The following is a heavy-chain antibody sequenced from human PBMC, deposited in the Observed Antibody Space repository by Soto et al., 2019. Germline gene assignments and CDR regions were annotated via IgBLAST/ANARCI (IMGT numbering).Heavy chain of an antibody. J-gene: IGHJ4*02. CDR2: IYYSGST. D-gene: IGHD6-19*01. CDR3: AKDKGSGWADLHY. V-gene: IGHV4-59*01. Sequence: QVQLQESGPGLVKPSETLSLTCTVSGGSISNYYWSWIRQPPGKGLEWIGYIYYSGSTNYNPSYTPPPQGRVSISLDTSKNQFSLKLTPVTAADRAVYYWAKDKGSGWADLHYWGQGTLVTVSS. CDR1: GGSISNYY.